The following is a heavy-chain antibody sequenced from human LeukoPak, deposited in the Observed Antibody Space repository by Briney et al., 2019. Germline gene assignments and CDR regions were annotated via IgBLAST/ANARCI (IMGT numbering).Heavy chain of an antibody. CDR3: ARQGLWFGESFDY. CDR2: IYYSGST. V-gene: IGHV4-59*08. CDR1: GFTFSSYA. J-gene: IGHJ4*02. Sequence: GSLRLSCAASGFTFSSYAMSWIRQPPGKGLEWIGYIYYSGSTNYNPSLKSRVTISVDTSKNQFSLKLSSVTAADTAVYYCARQGLWFGESFDYWGQGTLVTVSS. D-gene: IGHD3-10*01.